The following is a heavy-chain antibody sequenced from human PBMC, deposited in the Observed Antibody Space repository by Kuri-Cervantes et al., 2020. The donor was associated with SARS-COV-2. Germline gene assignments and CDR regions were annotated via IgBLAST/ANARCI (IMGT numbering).Heavy chain of an antibody. J-gene: IGHJ4*02. D-gene: IGHD6-6*01. CDR2: IYHSGST. CDR3: ARETSTYSSSIDY. V-gene: IGHV4-30-2*01. CDR1: GGSISSGGYY. Sequence: SCTVSGGSISSGGYYWSWIRQPPGKGLEWIGYIYHSGSTYYNPSLKGRVTISVDRSKNQFSLKLSSVTAADTAVYYCARETSTYSSSIDYWGQGTLVTVSS.